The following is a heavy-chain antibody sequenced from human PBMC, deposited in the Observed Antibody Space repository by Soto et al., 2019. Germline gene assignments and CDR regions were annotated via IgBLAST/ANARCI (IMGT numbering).Heavy chain of an antibody. Sequence: QVQLVQSGAEVKKPGSSVKVSCKASGGTFSSYAISWVRQAPGQGLEWMGGIIPIFGTANYAPKFQGRVTIXAXXSTSTAYMELSSLRSEDTAVYYCARDPGYSDGHDYWGQGTLVTVSS. J-gene: IGHJ4*02. D-gene: IGHD5-18*01. CDR3: ARDPGYSDGHDY. V-gene: IGHV1-69*12. CDR2: IIPIFGTA. CDR1: GGTFSSYA.